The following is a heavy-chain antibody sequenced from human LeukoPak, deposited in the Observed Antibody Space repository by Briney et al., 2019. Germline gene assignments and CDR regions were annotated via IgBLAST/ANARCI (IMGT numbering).Heavy chain of an antibody. CDR2: ISGGGGSK. CDR3: ARWGVGATGLDY. J-gene: IGHJ4*02. V-gene: IGHV3-23*01. CDR1: GFTFSSYA. Sequence: GGSLRLSCAASGFTFSSYAMSWVRQAPGKGLEWVSAISGGGGSKYYADSVKGRFTISRDNAKNSLYLQMNSLRAEDTAVYYCARWGVGATGLDYWGQGTLVTVSP. D-gene: IGHD1-26*01.